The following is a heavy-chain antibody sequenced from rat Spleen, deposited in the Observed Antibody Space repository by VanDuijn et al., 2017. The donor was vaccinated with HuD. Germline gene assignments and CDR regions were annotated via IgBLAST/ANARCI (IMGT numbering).Heavy chain of an antibody. CDR2: ISYDGGST. D-gene: IGHD1-11*01. J-gene: IGHJ2*01. Sequence: EVQLVESGGGLVQPGRSLKLSCAASGFTFSNYGMAWVRQAPRKGLEWVAYISYDGGSTYYRDPVKGRFTISRDNAKSILYLQMKSLQTEDTAIYFCTRGGYGGLYYFDYCGQGVMVTVSS. CDR1: GFTFSNYG. CDR3: TRGGYGGLYYFDY. V-gene: IGHV5-20*01.